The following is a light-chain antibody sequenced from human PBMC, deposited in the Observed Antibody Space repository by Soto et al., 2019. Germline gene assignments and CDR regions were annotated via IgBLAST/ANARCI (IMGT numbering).Light chain of an antibody. CDR1: NSDVGADNY. V-gene: IGLV2-14*01. J-gene: IGLJ1*01. CDR2: EVS. Sequence: QSALTQPASVSGSPGQSITISCAGTNSDVGADNYISWFQQHPDKAPKLIIYEVSYRPSGLSNRFSGSKSGNTASLTISGLQAEDEADYYCSSLTSSSTFVFGSGTKLTVL. CDR3: SSLTSSSTFV.